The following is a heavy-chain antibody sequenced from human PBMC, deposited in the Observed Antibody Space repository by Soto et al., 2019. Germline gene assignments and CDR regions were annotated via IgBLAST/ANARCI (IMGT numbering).Heavy chain of an antibody. V-gene: IGHV3-23*01. CDR3: ARRGSGSTSDY. CDR1: GFTFSSYA. D-gene: IGHD1-26*01. CDR2: ISGSGGST. Sequence: EVQLLESGGGLVQPGGSLRLSCAASGFTFSSYAMRWVRQDPVKGLEWVSAISGSGGSTYYADSVKGRFTISRDNSKNTLSLQMNRLRAEDTAVYYCARRGSGSTSDYWGQGTLVTVSS. J-gene: IGHJ4*02.